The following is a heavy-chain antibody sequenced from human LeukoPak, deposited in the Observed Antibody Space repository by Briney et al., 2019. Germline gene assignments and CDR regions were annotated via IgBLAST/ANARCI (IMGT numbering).Heavy chain of an antibody. V-gene: IGHV3-48*03. D-gene: IGHD2-2*03. CDR3: AGERGGFCSSTTCSRAFDI. J-gene: IGHJ3*02. Sequence: SVKGRFTISRDNAKNSLYLQMNSLGAEDTAVYYCAGERGGFCSSTTCSRAFDIWGQGTMVTVSS.